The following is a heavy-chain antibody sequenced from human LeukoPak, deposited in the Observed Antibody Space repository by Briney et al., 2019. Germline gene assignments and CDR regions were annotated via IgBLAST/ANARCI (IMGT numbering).Heavy chain of an antibody. J-gene: IGHJ4*02. CDR1: GGSISSYY. CDR2: IYYSGST. Sequence: SETLSLTCTVSGGSISSYYWSWIRQPPGKGLEWIGYIYYSGSTNYNPSLKSRVTISVDTSKNQFSLKLSSVTAADTAVYYCARDYEGSGSYFDYWGQGTLVTVSS. V-gene: IGHV4-59*01. D-gene: IGHD3-10*01. CDR3: ARDYEGSGSYFDY.